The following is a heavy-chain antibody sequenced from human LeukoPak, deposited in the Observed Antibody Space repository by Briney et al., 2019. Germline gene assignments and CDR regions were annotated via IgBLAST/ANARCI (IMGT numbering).Heavy chain of an antibody. CDR1: GGTFSSYA. CDR2: IIPIFGTA. J-gene: IGHJ6*02. CDR3: ARDLTLNYYDSSGYYDYGMDV. D-gene: IGHD3-22*01. V-gene: IGHV1-69*13. Sequence: SVKVSCKASGGTFSSYAISWVRQAPGQGLEWMGGIIPIFGTANYAQKFQGRVTITADESTSTAYMELSSLRSDDTAVYYCARDLTLNYYDSSGYYDYGMDVWGQGTTVTVSS.